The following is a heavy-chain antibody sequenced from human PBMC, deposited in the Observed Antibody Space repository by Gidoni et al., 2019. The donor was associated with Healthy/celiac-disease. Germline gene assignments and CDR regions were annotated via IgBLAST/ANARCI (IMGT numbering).Heavy chain of an antibody. J-gene: IGHJ6*02. V-gene: IGHV3-7*04. Sequence: EVQLVESGGGLVQPGGSLRLSCAASGFAFSSYWMSWVRQAPGRGLEWVANIKQDGSEKYYVDSVKGRFTISRDNAKNALYRQMNSLRAEDTAVYYCARGSSRTYGMDVWGQGTTVTVSS. CDR2: IKQDGSEK. CDR3: ARGSSRTYGMDV. D-gene: IGHD2-2*01. CDR1: GFAFSSYW.